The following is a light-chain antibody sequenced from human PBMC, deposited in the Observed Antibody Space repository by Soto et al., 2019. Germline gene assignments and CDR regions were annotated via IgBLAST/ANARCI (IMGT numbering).Light chain of an antibody. CDR1: QSVSSN. CDR2: GAS. CDR3: QQYNNWPPGRT. V-gene: IGKV3-15*01. Sequence: EIVMTQSPATLSVSPGERATLSCRASQSVSSNLAWYQQKPGQAPRLLIYGASTRATGIPARFSGSGSGTEFTLTISSLLSEDFAVYYCQQYNNWPPGRTFGQGTKVEIK. J-gene: IGKJ1*01.